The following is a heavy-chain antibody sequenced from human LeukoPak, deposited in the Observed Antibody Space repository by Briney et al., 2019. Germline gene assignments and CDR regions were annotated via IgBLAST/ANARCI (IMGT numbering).Heavy chain of an antibody. CDR3: ARVIVGATAPFDI. D-gene: IGHD1-26*01. V-gene: IGHV3-21*01. Sequence: PGGSLRLSCAASRFTFSSYSMNWVRQAPGKGLEWVSSISSSSSYIYYADSVKGRFTISRDNAKNSLYLQMNSLRAEDTAVYYCARVIVGATAPFDIWGQGTMVTVSS. CDR2: ISSSSSYI. J-gene: IGHJ3*02. CDR1: RFTFSSYS.